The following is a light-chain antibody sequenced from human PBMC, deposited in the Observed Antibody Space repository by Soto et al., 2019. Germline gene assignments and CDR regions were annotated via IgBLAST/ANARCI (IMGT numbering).Light chain of an antibody. Sequence: DIQVTKSASSLSASVEDRFSITCLASLPISNYLAWYQPKPGKIPNLLIYAASTLQAGVPSRFSGSGSGTDFTFTLSCLQPEDIATYYCEPYDNLPLTFGQGARLEIK. V-gene: IGKV1-33*01. J-gene: IGKJ5*01. CDR2: AAS. CDR1: LPISNY. CDR3: EPYDNLPLT.